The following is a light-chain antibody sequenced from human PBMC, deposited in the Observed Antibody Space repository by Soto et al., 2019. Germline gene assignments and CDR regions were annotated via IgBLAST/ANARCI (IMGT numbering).Light chain of an antibody. CDR2: EVT. V-gene: IGLV2-14*01. CDR3: SPYTSSSTYV. CDR1: GSDVGGYDY. J-gene: IGLJ1*01. Sequence: QSVLTQPASVSGPPGQSITISCTGTGSDVGGYDYVSWYQHHPGKAPKVMIYEVTNRPSGVSNRFSGSKSGNTASLTISGLLAEDEADYYCSPYTSSSTYVFGTGTKGTVL.